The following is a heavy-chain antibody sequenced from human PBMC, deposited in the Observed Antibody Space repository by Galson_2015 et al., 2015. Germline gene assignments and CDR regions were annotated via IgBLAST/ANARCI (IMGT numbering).Heavy chain of an antibody. CDR2: IYYSGST. J-gene: IGHJ5*02. CDR1: GGSISSSSYY. Sequence: SETLSLTCTVSGGSISSSSYYWGWIRQPPGKGLEWIGSIYYSGSTYYNPSLKSRVTISVDTSKNQFSLKLSSVTAADTAVYYCARHAWAPLERPINWFDPWGQGTLVTVSS. V-gene: IGHV4-39*01. D-gene: IGHD1-1*01. CDR3: ARHAWAPLERPINWFDP.